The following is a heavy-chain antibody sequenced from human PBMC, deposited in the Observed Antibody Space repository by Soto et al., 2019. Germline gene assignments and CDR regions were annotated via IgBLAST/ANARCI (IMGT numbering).Heavy chain of an antibody. CDR1: GFIFSAYG. Sequence: GGSLRLSCAASGFIFSAYGIHWVRQAPGKGLEWVAIVWNDGINKYYADSVKGRFTISRDNFRNTVDLQMNSLRVEDTAVYYCARLAYSNFLGGLDSWGQGTLVTVSS. CDR3: ARLAYSNFLGGLDS. CDR2: VWNDGINK. D-gene: IGHD1-26*01. J-gene: IGHJ5*01. V-gene: IGHV3-33*01.